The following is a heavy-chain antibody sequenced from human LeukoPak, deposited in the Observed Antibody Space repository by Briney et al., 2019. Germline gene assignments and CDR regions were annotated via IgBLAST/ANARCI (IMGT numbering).Heavy chain of an antibody. CDR1: GFTFSNFA. Sequence: GGSLRLSCAASGFTFSNFAIHWVRQAPGKGLDWLSFIGPSGVTRLYANSVKGRFTISRDNAENSVFLQMNSLRVEDTAVYYCARVSPMTDGAFDLWGQGVMVTVSS. D-gene: IGHD2-21*02. J-gene: IGHJ3*01. CDR3: ARVSPMTDGAFDL. CDR2: IGPSGVTR. V-gene: IGHV3-48*03.